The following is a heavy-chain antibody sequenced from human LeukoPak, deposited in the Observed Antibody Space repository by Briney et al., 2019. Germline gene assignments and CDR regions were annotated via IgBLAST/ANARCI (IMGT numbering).Heavy chain of an antibody. Sequence: ASVKVSCKASGGTFISYAISWVRQAPGQGLEWMGGIIPIFGTANYAQKFQGRVTITADESTSTAYMELSSLRSEDTAVYYCARGNVVVVPAAFYYYYGMDVWGQGTTVTVSS. J-gene: IGHJ6*02. V-gene: IGHV1-69*13. CDR2: IIPIFGTA. CDR3: ARGNVVVVPAAFYYYYGMDV. D-gene: IGHD2-2*01. CDR1: GGTFISYA.